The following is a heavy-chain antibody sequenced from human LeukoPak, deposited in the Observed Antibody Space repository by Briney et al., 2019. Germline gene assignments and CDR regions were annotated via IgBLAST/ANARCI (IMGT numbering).Heavy chain of an antibody. CDR2: ISSSSSYT. CDR1: GFTFSDYY. Sequence: GGSRRLSCAASGFTFSDYYMIWIRQAPGKGREGVSYISSSSSYTKYADSVKVRFTTSRDNAQSSLYLQMNRLRAEDTAVYYCAKGVSSGWRRVDYWGQGTLVTVSS. V-gene: IGHV3-11*05. D-gene: IGHD6-19*01. CDR3: AKGVSSGWRRVDY. J-gene: IGHJ4*02.